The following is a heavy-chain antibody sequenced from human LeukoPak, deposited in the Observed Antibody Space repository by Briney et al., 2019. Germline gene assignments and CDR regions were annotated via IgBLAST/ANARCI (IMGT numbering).Heavy chain of an antibody. Sequence: GGSLRLSCAASGFIFSNYAMHWVRQAPGKGLDWVAVMSYDGRDEYYADSLKGRFTISRDRSKNTLYLQMNSLRTEDTSVYYCVRQDCSGGSCYLDYWGQGTLVSVSS. CDR3: VRQDCSGGSCYLDY. J-gene: IGHJ4*02. V-gene: IGHV3-30*04. CDR2: MSYDGRDE. D-gene: IGHD2-15*01. CDR1: GFIFSNYA.